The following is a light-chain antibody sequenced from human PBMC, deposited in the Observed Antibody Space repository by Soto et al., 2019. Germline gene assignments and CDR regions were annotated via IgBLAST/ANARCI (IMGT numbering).Light chain of an antibody. CDR2: AAS. J-gene: IGKJ1*01. Sequence: EIVLTQSPGTLSLSPGESATLSCRASQSISNYLAWYQQRPGQSPRLLIYAASSRATGVPDRFSGGGSATDFTLTVSRLEPEDFAVYDCQQYGSSPRTFGQGTKVDIK. CDR1: QSISNY. CDR3: QQYGSSPRT. V-gene: IGKV3-20*01.